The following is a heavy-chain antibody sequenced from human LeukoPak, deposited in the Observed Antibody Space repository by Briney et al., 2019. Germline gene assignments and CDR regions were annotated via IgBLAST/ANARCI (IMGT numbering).Heavy chain of an antibody. J-gene: IGHJ5*02. Sequence: GRSLRLSCAASGFTFSSYAMHWVRQAPGKGLEWVAVIWYDGSNKYYADSVKGRFTISRDNSKNTLYLQMNSLRAEDTAVYYCARDGWTGTTTGFNWFDPWGQGTLATVSS. V-gene: IGHV3-33*08. CDR1: GFTFSSYA. CDR3: ARDGWTGTTTGFNWFDP. D-gene: IGHD1-1*01. CDR2: IWYDGSNK.